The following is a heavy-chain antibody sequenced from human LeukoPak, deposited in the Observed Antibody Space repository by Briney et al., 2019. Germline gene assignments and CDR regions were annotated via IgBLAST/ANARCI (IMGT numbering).Heavy chain of an antibody. Sequence: GGSLRLSCAASGFTFSSYGMHWVRQAPGKGLEWVAFIQSDGSDQYYADSVKGRLSISRDNSKNTLYLQMNSLRTEDTAVHYCAKRDGYNSGPFDYWGQGTLVTVSS. D-gene: IGHD5-24*01. CDR1: GFTFSSYG. V-gene: IGHV3-30*02. CDR2: IQSDGSDQ. J-gene: IGHJ4*02. CDR3: AKRDGYNSGPFDY.